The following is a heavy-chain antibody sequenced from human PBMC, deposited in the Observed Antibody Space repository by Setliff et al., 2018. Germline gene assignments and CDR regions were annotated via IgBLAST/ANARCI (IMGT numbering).Heavy chain of an antibody. Sequence: PSETLSLTCTVSGDSISRSTYYWGGIRQSPGKGLDWIGTVDHSGNTFYNPSLKSRVTISVDTSKNQFSLKLTSVSAADTAVYYCARRDSTGFYGYSFDFWGQGTLVTVSS. J-gene: IGHJ4*02. CDR1: GDSISRSTYY. V-gene: IGHV4-39*01. CDR2: VDHSGNT. D-gene: IGHD3-22*01. CDR3: ARRDSTGFYGYSFDF.